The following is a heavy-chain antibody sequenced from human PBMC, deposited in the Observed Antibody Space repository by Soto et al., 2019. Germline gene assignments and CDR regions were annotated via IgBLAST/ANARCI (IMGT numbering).Heavy chain of an antibody. CDR3: ARNDYDNYYGMDV. V-gene: IGHV4-34*01. CDR1: GGSFSGYY. J-gene: IGHJ6*02. Sequence: SETLSLTCAVYGGSFSGYYWSWIRQPPGKGLEWIGEINHSGSTNHNPSLKSRVTISLDTSKNQFSLKLSSVTAADTAVYYCARNDYDNYYGMDVWGQGTTVTVSS. CDR2: INHSGST. D-gene: IGHD4-17*01.